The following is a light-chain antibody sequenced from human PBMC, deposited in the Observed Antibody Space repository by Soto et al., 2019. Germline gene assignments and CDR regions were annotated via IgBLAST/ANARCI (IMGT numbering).Light chain of an antibody. V-gene: IGLV2-14*01. J-gene: IGLJ3*02. CDR2: DVS. Sequence: QSALTQPASVFGSPGPSITISCTGTTSDVGDYNYVSWYQQHPGKAPKLMIYDVSNRPSGVSNRFSGSKSGNTASLTISGLQAEDEADYYCSSYTSSSTLVFGGGTKVTVL. CDR3: SSYTSSSTLV. CDR1: TSDVGDYNY.